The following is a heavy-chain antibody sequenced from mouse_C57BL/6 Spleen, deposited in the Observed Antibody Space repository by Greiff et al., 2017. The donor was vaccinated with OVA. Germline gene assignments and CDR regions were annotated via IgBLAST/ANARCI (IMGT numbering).Heavy chain of an antibody. V-gene: IGHV1-59*01. D-gene: IGHD2-5*01. CDR2: IDPSDSYT. CDR1: GYTFTSYW. Sequence: QVQLQQPGAELVRPGTSVKLSCKASGYTFTSYWMHWVKQRPGQGLEWIGVIDPSDSYTNYNQKFKGKATLTVDTSSSTAYMQLSSLTSEDSAVYYCARAIVTTIDYWGLGTTLTVSS. CDR3: ARAIVTTIDY. J-gene: IGHJ2*01.